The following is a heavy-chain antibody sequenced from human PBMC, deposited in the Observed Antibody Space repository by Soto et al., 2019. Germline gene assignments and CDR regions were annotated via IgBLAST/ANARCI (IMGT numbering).Heavy chain of an antibody. CDR2: ISYDGSNK. CDR3: AKDQPLDPYYYYGMDV. V-gene: IGHV3-30*18. D-gene: IGHD2-2*03. J-gene: IGHJ6*02. CDR1: GFTFSSYG. Sequence: GGSLRLSCAASGFTFSSYGMHWVRQAPGKGLEWVAVISYDGSNKYYADSVNGRFTISRDNSKNTLYLQMNSLRAEDTAVYYCAKDQPLDPYYYYGMDVWGQGTTVTVSS.